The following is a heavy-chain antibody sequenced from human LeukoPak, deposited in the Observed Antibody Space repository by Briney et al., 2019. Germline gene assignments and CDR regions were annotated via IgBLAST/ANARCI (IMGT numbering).Heavy chain of an antibody. J-gene: IGHJ4*02. V-gene: IGHV1-69*05. CDR1: GSTFSSYA. Sequence: SAVKVACKASGSTFSSYAISWVRQAPGQGLEWMGGIIPIFGTANYAQKFQGRVTITTDESTSTAYMELSSLRSEDTAVYYCARLGVNTYYYDSSGYSPIWGQGTLVTVSS. CDR3: ARLGVNTYYYDSSGYSPI. CDR2: IIPIFGTA. D-gene: IGHD3-22*01.